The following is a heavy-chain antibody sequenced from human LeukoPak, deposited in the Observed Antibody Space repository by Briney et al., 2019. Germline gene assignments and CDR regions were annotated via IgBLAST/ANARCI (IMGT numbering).Heavy chain of an antibody. Sequence: SETLTLTCTVSGVSISSYYWSWIRQPPGKGLEWIGYIYYSGSTNYNPSLKSRVTISVDTYKNQFSLKLSSVTAADTAVYYCARSPYYYDSSGYYYFWFDPWGQGTLGTVSS. J-gene: IGHJ5*02. D-gene: IGHD3-22*01. V-gene: IGHV4-59*01. CDR2: IYYSGST. CDR3: ARSPYYYDSSGYYYFWFDP. CDR1: GVSISSYY.